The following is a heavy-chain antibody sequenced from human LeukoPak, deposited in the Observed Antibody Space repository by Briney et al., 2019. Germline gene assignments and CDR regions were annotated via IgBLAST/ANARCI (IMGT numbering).Heavy chain of an antibody. Sequence: GGSLRLSCAASGFTFRSYGMHWVRQAPGKGLEWVAFIRYDGSNKYYADSVKGRFTISRDNSKNTLYLQMNSLRAEDTAVYYCAKDMTPFFYGSGRDYFDYWGQGTLVTVSS. CDR1: GFTFRSYG. D-gene: IGHD3-10*01. J-gene: IGHJ4*02. CDR3: AKDMTPFFYGSGRDYFDY. V-gene: IGHV3-30*02. CDR2: IRYDGSNK.